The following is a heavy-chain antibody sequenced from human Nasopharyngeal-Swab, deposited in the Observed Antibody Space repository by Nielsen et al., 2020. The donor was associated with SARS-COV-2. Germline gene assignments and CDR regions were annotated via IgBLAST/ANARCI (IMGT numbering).Heavy chain of an antibody. CDR3: ARDHAHGYDAFDI. Sequence: GESLKISCAASGFTFSSYSMNWVRQAPGKGLEWVSSISSSSSYTYYADSVKGRFTISRDNAKNSLYLQMNSLRAEDTAVYYCARDHAHGYDAFDIWGQGTMVTVSS. CDR2: ISSSSSYT. CDR1: GFTFSSYS. V-gene: IGHV3-21*01. J-gene: IGHJ3*02. D-gene: IGHD2-15*01.